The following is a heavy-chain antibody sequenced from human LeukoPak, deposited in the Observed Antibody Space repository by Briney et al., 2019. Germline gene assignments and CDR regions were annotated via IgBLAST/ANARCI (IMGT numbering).Heavy chain of an antibody. CDR3: ATSYSSSSGCNY. CDR2: FSAYNGNT. V-gene: IGHV1-18*01. Sequence: GASVKVSCKASGGTFSSHAINWVRQAPGQGLEWMGWFSAYNGNTNYAQKLQGRVTMTTDTSTTTAFMELRSLRSEDTAVYYCATSYSSSSGCNYWGQGTLVTVSS. D-gene: IGHD6-6*01. CDR1: GGTFSSHA. J-gene: IGHJ4*02.